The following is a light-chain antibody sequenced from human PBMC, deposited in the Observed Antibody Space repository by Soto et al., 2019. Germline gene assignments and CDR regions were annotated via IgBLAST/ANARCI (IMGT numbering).Light chain of an antibody. CDR1: QGIRNE. CDR3: LQHNSYHHT. V-gene: IGKV1-17*01. J-gene: IGKJ4*01. Sequence: DIQMTQSPSSLSASVGDRVTITCLASQGIRNELGWYQQKPGKAPKRLIYAASSLQSGVPSRFRGSGYGTELSLTLSSLQPEDFATYYCLQHNSYHHTLGGGNKV. CDR2: AAS.